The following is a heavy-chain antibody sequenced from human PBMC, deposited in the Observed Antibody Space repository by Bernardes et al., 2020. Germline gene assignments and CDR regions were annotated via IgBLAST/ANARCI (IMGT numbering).Heavy chain of an antibody. J-gene: IGHJ4*02. V-gene: IGHV3-30-3*01. CDR1: GFTFSSYA. CDR2: ISYDGSNK. CDR3: ARGWDY. Sequence: GGSLRLSCAASGFTFSSYAMHWVRQAPGKGLEWVAVISYDGSNKYYADSVKGRFTISRDNSKNTLYLQMNSLRAEDTAVYYCARGWDYWGQGTLVTVSS.